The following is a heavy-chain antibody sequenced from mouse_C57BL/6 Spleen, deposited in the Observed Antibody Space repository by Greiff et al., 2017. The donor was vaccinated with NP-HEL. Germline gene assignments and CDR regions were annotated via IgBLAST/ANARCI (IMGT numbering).Heavy chain of an antibody. D-gene: IGHD1-1*01. CDR3: ARVITTVVATDYFDD. Sequence: VQLQQSGPELVKPGASVKISCKASGYTFTDYYMNWVKQSHGKSLEWIGDINPNNGGTSYNQKFKGKATLTVDKSSSTAYMELRSLTSEDSAVYYCARVITTVVATDYFDDWGQGTTLTVSS. CDR1: GYTFTDYY. V-gene: IGHV1-26*01. CDR2: INPNNGGT. J-gene: IGHJ2*01.